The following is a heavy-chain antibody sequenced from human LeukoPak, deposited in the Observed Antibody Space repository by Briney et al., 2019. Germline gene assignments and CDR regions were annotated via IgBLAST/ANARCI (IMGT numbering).Heavy chain of an antibody. D-gene: IGHD2-2*01. V-gene: IGHV4-61*02. Sequence: SSQALSLTCTVSGGSISSGSYYWSWIRQPAGKGLEWIGRIYTSGSTNYNPSLKSRVTISVDTSKNQFSLKLSSVTAADTAVYYCARDLGYCSSTSCLNWFDPWGQGTLVTVSS. CDR3: ARDLGYCSSTSCLNWFDP. CDR1: GGSISSGSYY. CDR2: IYTSGST. J-gene: IGHJ5*02.